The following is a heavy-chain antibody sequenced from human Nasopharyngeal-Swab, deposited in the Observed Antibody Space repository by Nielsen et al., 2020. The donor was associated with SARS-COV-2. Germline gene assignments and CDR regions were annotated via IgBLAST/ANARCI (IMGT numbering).Heavy chain of an antibody. CDR3: ARGGTSGEYYFFYMDV. CDR2: ILHTGST. J-gene: IGHJ6*03. CDR1: GGSINSGGPS. D-gene: IGHD3-10*01. Sequence: SETLSLTCTVSGGSINSGGPSWSWIRQPPGKGLQWIGHILHTGSTYFNPSLKSRVTISLDRSKNQFSLKLTSVTAADTAVYYCARGGTSGEYYFFYMDVWGKGTTVTVSS. V-gene: IGHV4-30-2*01.